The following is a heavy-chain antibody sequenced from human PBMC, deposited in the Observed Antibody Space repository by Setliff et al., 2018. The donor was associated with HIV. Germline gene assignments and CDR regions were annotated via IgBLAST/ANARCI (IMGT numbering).Heavy chain of an antibody. Sequence: SETLSLTCTVSGGSISSYYWSWIRQPPGKGLEWIGYIYYSGSTNYNPSLKSRVTISVDTSKNQFSLKLSSVTAADSAVYYCARGGSSGWERGLGYYYYYYMDVWGKGTTVTVSS. D-gene: IGHD6-19*01. CDR1: GGSISSYY. CDR3: ARGGSSGWERGLGYYYYYYMDV. CDR2: IYYSGST. V-gene: IGHV4-59*01. J-gene: IGHJ6*03.